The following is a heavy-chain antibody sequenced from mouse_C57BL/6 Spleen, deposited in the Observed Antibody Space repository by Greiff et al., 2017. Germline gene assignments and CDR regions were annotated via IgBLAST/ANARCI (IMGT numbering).Heavy chain of an antibody. D-gene: IGHD3-2*02. CDR3: TRELRVAQAPLDY. V-gene: IGHV5-9-1*02. Sequence: EVKLMEPGEGLVKPGGSLKLSCAASGFTFSSYAMPWVRQTPEQRLEWVAYISSGGDYIYYADTVKGRFTLSGDNARSTLYLQMSSLKSEDTAMYYCTRELRVAQAPLDYWGQGTTLTVSS. CDR1: GFTFSSYA. CDR2: ISSGGDYI. J-gene: IGHJ2*01.